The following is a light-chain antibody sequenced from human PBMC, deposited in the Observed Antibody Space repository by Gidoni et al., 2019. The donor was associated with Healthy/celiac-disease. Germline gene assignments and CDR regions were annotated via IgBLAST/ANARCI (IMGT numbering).Light chain of an antibody. Sequence: DIQMTQSPSSLPASVGDRVTITCRASQSINSYVNWYQQKPGKAPKLLIYAASSWPSGVPSRFSGSGSGTDFTLTISSLQPEDFATYYCQQSYSTLPFTFGPGTKVDIK. CDR3: QQSYSTLPFT. V-gene: IGKV1-39*01. CDR1: QSINSY. J-gene: IGKJ3*01. CDR2: AAS.